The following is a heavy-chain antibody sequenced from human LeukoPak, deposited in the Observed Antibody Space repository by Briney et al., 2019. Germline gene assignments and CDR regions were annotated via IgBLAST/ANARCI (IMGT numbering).Heavy chain of an antibody. CDR1: GFAFSTYG. V-gene: IGHV3-33*08. CDR3: ARASAGPFPLDY. CDR2: IWYDGSNK. Sequence: PGGSLRLSCGASGFAFSTYGMHWVRQAPGKGLEWVAVIWYDGSNKYFADSVKGRFTISRDNSKNTMFLQMSSLRAEDTAVYYCARASAGPFPLDYRGQGTLVTVSS. D-gene: IGHD6-13*01. J-gene: IGHJ4*02.